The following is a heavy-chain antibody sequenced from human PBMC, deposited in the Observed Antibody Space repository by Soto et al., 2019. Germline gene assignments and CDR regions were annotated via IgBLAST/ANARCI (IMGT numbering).Heavy chain of an antibody. J-gene: IGHJ6*02. CDR3: RRGGMDV. V-gene: IGHV3-21*01. CDR2: ISSSSSYM. Sequence: EVQLVESGGGLVKPGGSLRLSCAASGFTFSSYSMNWVRQAPGKGLEWVSSISSSSSYMYYADSVKGRVTISRVNAKNSLYLQVNRLRAEGTAVYYCRRGGMDVWGQGTTVTVSS. CDR1: GFTFSSYS.